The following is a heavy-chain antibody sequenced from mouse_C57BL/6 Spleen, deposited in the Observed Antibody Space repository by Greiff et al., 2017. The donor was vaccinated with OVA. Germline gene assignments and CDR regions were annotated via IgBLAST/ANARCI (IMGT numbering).Heavy chain of an antibody. D-gene: IGHD2-5*01. CDR1: GFTFTDYY. V-gene: IGHV7-3*01. J-gene: IGHJ2*01. CDR3: ARFYSNSYYFDY. Sequence: KLMESGGGLVQPGGSLSLSCAASGFTFTDYYMSWVRQPPGKALEWLGFIRNKANGYTTEYSASVKGRFTISRDNSQSILYLQMNALRAEDSATYYCARFYSNSYYFDYWGQGTTLTVSS. CDR2: IRNKANGYTT.